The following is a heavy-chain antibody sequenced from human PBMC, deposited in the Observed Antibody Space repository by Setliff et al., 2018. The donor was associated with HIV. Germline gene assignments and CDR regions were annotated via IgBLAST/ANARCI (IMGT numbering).Heavy chain of an antibody. Sequence: TGGSLRLSCEASGFTFSDYFMTWIRQAPGKGLEWISYIGSRGTPVKTADSLKGRFLVSRDNAKNSLYLQMNNLSVEDTAMYFCARTDSYTAMIWPWGRGTLVTVSS. CDR3: ARTDSYTAMIWP. J-gene: IGHJ1*01. V-gene: IGHV3-11*01. D-gene: IGHD2-2*02. CDR1: GFTFSDYF. CDR2: IGSRGTPV.